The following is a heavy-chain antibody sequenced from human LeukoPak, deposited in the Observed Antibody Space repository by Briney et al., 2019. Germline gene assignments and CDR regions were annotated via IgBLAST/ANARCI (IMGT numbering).Heavy chain of an antibody. CDR1: GFTFSSYS. D-gene: IGHD3-10*01. Sequence: GGSLRLSCAASGFTFSSYSMNWVRQAPGKGLEWVSYIRSSSSTMYYADSVKGRFTISRDNAKNSLYLQMNSLRSEDTAVYYCARADYYGSGSYYTSDYWGQGTLVTVSS. J-gene: IGHJ4*02. V-gene: IGHV3-48*01. CDR2: IRSSSSTM. CDR3: ARADYYGSGSYYTSDY.